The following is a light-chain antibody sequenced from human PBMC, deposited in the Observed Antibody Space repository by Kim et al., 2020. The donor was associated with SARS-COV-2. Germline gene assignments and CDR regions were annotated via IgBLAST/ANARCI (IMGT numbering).Light chain of an antibody. J-gene: IGLJ1*01. V-gene: IGLV2-14*04. CDR2: DVS. CDR1: SSDVGAYKY. CDR3: SSYARSSSYV. Sequence: GQSITISCTGTSSDVGAYKYVSWYQQHPGNAPELMIFDVSERPSGISNRFSGSKSGNTASLTSSGLQAEDEADYYCSSYARSSSYVFGTGTKVTVL.